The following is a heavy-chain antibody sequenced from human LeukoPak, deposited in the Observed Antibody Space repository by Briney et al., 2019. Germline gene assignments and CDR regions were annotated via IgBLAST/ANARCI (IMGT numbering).Heavy chain of an antibody. CDR1: GGSISNKY. CDR2: IYYSGST. CDR3: AALLTYCSGGSCPFDN. V-gene: IGHV4-59*08. J-gene: IGHJ4*02. Sequence: SETLSLTCTVSGGSISNKYWSWIRQPPGKGLEWIGYIYYSGSTNYNPSLKSRVTISADTSKNQFSLKLSSVTAADTAVYYCAALLTYCSGGSCPFDNWGQGTLVTVSS. D-gene: IGHD2-15*01.